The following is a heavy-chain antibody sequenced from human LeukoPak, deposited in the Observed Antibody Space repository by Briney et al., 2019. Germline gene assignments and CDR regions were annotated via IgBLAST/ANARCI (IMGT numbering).Heavy chain of an antibody. J-gene: IGHJ6*02. CDR1: GYTLTELS. CDR3: ATDQRGAGLGYRYGSGSYNGMDV. D-gene: IGHD3-10*01. CDR2: FDPEDGET. Sequence: ASVKVSCKVSGYTLTELSMHWVRQTPGKGLEWMGGFDPEDGETLYAQKFQGRVTMTEDTSTDTAYMELSSLRSEDTAVYYCATDQRGAGLGYRYGSGSYNGMDVWSQGTTVTVSS. V-gene: IGHV1-24*01.